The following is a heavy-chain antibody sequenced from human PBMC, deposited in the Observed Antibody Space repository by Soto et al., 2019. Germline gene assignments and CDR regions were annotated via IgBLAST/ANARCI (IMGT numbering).Heavy chain of an antibody. V-gene: IGHV3-53*01. J-gene: IGHJ6*02. D-gene: IGHD1-26*01. Sequence: PGGSLRLSCAVSGFTVSSNYMSWVRQAPGKGLEWVSVIYSGGSTYYADSVKGRFTISRDNSKSTRYLQMNSLRAEDTAVYYCARDWDLHISYGMDVWGQGTTVTVSS. CDR2: IYSGGST. CDR3: ARDWDLHISYGMDV. CDR1: GFTVSSNY.